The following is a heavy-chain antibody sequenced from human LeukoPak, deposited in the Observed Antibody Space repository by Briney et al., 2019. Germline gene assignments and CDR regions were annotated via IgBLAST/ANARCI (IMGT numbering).Heavy chain of an antibody. CDR1: GFTFNYNG. CDR2: IDYDGGSG. J-gene: IGHJ1*01. V-gene: IGHV3-23*01. D-gene: IGHD6-19*01. CDR3: TRNSGWYGLS. Sequence: PGGSLRLSCAASGFTFNYNGMSWVRQAPGKGLEWVSSIDYDGGSGHYADSVKGRFTISRDNSNNTLFLHLNSLRGEDTAVYYCTRNSGWYGLSWGQGTLVTVSS.